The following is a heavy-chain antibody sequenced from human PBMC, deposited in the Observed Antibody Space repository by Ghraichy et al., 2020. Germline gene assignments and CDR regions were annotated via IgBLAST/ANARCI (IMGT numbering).Heavy chain of an antibody. CDR1: GGFIGHFY. CDR3: ARTYGSGKNWLDP. V-gene: IGHV4-59*01. D-gene: IGHD3-10*01. Sequence: SCTVSGGFIGHFYWAWIRQPPEKGLEWIGNVSFSGRTTYNPSLKSRVAISVDTSKNPFSLKLNSVTAADTAVYYCARTYGSGKNWLDPWGQGTLVTVSS. J-gene: IGHJ5*02. CDR2: VSFSGRT.